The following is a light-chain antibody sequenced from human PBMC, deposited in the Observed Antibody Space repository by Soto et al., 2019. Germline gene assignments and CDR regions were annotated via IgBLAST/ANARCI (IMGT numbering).Light chain of an antibody. V-gene: IGLV4-69*01. J-gene: IGLJ3*02. CDR1: SGHSSYA. CDR3: QTWGTGIRV. CDR2: LNSDGSH. Sequence: QSVLTQSPSASASLGASVKLTCSLSSGHSSYAIAWHQQQPEKGPRYLMKLNSDGSHSKGDGIPDRFSGSSSGAERYLTISSLQSEDEADYYCQTWGTGIRVFGGGTKLTVV.